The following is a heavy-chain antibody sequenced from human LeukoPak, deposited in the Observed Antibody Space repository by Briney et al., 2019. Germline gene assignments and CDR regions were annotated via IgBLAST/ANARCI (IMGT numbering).Heavy chain of an antibody. J-gene: IGHJ6*04. CDR2: ISSSGSTI. Sequence: GGSLRLSCAASGFTFSGYTMNWVRQAPGKGLEWVSYISSSGSTIYYADSVKGRFTISRDNAKNSLYLQMNSLRAEDTAVYYCAELGITMIGGVWGKGTTVTISS. CDR3: AELGITMIGGV. V-gene: IGHV3-48*04. CDR1: GFTFSGYT. D-gene: IGHD3-10*02.